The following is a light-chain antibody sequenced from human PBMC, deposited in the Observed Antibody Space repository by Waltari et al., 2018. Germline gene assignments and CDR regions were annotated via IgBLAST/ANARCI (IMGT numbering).Light chain of an antibody. CDR2: DVS. Sequence: QSALTQPASVSGSPGQSITLPCTGTSSDVGGYNYVSWYQQHPGNAPKLMIYDVSNRPSGVSNRFSGSKSGNTASLTISGLQAEDEADYYCSSYTSSSTLFGGGTKLTVL. J-gene: IGLJ2*01. V-gene: IGLV2-14*01. CDR1: SSDVGGYNY. CDR3: SSYTSSSTL.